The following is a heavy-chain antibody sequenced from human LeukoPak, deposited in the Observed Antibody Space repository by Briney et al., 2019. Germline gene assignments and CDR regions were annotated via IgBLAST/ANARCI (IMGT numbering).Heavy chain of an antibody. D-gene: IGHD3-10*01. CDR1: GFTFSSYA. CDR2: ISGSDDSA. V-gene: IGHV3-23*01. J-gene: IGHJ4*02. Sequence: GGSLRLSCATSGFTFSSYAMNWVRQAPGEGLEWVSAISGSDDSAYYADSVKGRFTISRDNSKNTLFLQMNSLRAEDTAVYYCAKSGWPGNFDYWGQGTLVTVSS. CDR3: AKSGWPGNFDY.